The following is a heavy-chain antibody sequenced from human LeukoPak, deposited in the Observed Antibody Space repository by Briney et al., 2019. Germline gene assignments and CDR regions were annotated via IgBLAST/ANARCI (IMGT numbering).Heavy chain of an antibody. Sequence: GGSLRLSCTASGFTFGDYVMTWVRQAPGKGLEWVSVISYDGNNKYYADSVKGRFTISRDNSKNTLFLQMNGLRAEDTAVYYCARGSNVLDYWGQGTLVTVSS. CDR3: ARGSNVLDY. V-gene: IGHV3-30*01. J-gene: IGHJ4*02. CDR1: GFTFGDYV. CDR2: ISYDGNNK.